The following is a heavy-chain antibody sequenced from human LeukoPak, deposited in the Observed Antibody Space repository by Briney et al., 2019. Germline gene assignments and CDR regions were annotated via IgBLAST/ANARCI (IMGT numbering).Heavy chain of an antibody. Sequence: GGSLRLSCTASGLTFSTSGFNWVRQAPGKGLEWVANIKQDGSEKYYVDSVKGRFTISRDNAKNSLYLQMNSLRAEDTAVYYCARDLTIFGVVTNFDYWGQGTLVTVSS. V-gene: IGHV3-7*01. J-gene: IGHJ4*02. CDR3: ARDLTIFGVVTNFDY. CDR1: GLTFSTSG. CDR2: IKQDGSEK. D-gene: IGHD3-3*01.